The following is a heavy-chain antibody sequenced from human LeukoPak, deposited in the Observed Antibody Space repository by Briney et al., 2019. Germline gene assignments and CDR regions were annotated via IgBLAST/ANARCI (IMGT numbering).Heavy chain of an antibody. Sequence: PGGSLRLSCAASGFTFSSYGMHWVRQAPGKGLEWVAFIRYDGSNKYYADSVKGRFTISRDNSKNTLYLQMNSLRAEDTAVYYCAKAHSSTRAPANYYYYYYMDVWGKGTTVTVSS. D-gene: IGHD2-2*01. V-gene: IGHV3-30*02. J-gene: IGHJ6*03. CDR3: AKAHSSTRAPANYYYYYYMDV. CDR1: GFTFSSYG. CDR2: IRYDGSNK.